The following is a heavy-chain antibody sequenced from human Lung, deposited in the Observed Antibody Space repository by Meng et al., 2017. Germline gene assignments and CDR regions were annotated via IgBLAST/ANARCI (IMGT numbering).Heavy chain of an antibody. D-gene: IGHD4-11*01. CDR3: ARGPTTMAHDFDY. Sequence: QVQVQQCGAGLLKLSETLSLTCVVSGGSFSDYYWSWIRQPPGKGLEWIGEINHSGSTNYNPSLESRATISVDTSQNNLSLKLSSVTAADSAVYYCARGPTTMAHDFDYWGQGTLVTVSS. CDR1: GGSFSDYY. V-gene: IGHV4-34*01. CDR2: INHSGST. J-gene: IGHJ4*02.